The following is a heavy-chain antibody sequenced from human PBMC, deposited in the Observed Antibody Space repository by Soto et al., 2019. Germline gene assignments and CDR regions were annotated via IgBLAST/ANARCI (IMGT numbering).Heavy chain of an antibody. CDR1: GFTFSSYG. J-gene: IGHJ4*02. CDR2: ISYDGSNK. CDR3: ASVVVVTAILRPNFDY. V-gene: IGHV3-30*03. Sequence: GGSLRLSCAASGFTFSSYGMHWVRQAPGKGLEWVAVISYDGSNKYYADSVKGRFTISRDNSKNTLYLQMNSLRAEDTAVYYCASVVVVTAILRPNFDYWGQGTLVTVSS. D-gene: IGHD2-21*02.